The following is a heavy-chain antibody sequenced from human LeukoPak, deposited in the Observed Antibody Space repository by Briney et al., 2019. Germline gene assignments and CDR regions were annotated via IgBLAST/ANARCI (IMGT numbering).Heavy chain of an antibody. CDR2: ISWNSGRI. J-gene: IGHJ4*02. D-gene: IGHD2-2*01. V-gene: IGHV3-9*01. CDR1: GFTFDDYA. CDR3: AKEAHCSSTSCPFDY. Sequence: GGSLRLSCAASGFTFDDYAMHWVRQAPGKGLGWASGISWNSGRIGYAASVKGRFTISRDNAKNSLYLHMNSLRAEDTALYYCAKEAHCSSTSCPFDYWGQGTLVTVSS.